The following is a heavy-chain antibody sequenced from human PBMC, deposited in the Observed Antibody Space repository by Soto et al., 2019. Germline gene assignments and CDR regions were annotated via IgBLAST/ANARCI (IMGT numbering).Heavy chain of an antibody. V-gene: IGHV1-18*01. J-gene: IGHJ3*02. CDR1: GYTFTSYG. D-gene: IGHD6-13*01. CDR3: ASSTIAAAGVYDAFDI. Sequence: ASVKVSCKASGYTFTSYGISWVRQAPGQGLEWMGWINTYNGYTNYAQKVQGRVTMTTDTSTSTAYMELRSLSSDDTGVYYCASSTIAAAGVYDAFDIWGQGTMVT. CDR2: INTYNGYT.